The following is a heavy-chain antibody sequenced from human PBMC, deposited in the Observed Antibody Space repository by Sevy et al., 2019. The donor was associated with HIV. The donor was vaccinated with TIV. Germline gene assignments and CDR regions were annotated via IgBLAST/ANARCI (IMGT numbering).Heavy chain of an antibody. CDR3: ASRAGPKRGLFEYFQH. CDR2: IIPIFGTA. V-gene: IGHV1-69*13. J-gene: IGHJ1*01. Sequence: ASVKVSCKASGGTFSSYAISWVRQAPGQGLEWMGGIIPIFGTANYAQKFQGRVTITADESTSTAYMELSSLRSEDTAVYYCASRAGPKRGLFEYFQHWGQGTLVTVSS. D-gene: IGHD3-10*01. CDR1: GGTFSSYA.